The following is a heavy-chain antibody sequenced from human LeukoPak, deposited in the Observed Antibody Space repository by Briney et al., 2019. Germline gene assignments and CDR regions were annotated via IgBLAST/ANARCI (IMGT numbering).Heavy chain of an antibody. V-gene: IGHV3-30*02. J-gene: IGHJ4*02. CDR3: AKDRDDILTGYQDY. D-gene: IGHD3-9*01. Sequence: GGSLRLSCAASGFTFSSYGMHWVRQAPGKGLEWVAFIRYDGSNKYYADSVKGRFTISRDNSKNTPYLQMNSLRAEDTAVYYCAKDRDDILTGYQDYWGQGTLVTDSS. CDR2: IRYDGSNK. CDR1: GFTFSSYG.